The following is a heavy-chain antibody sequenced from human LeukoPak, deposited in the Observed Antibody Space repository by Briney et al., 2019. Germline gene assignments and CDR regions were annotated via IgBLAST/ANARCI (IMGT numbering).Heavy chain of an antibody. CDR2: ISWNSGSI. V-gene: IGHV3-9*01. CDR3: ARSYLVLTTVPTHDAFDI. D-gene: IGHD4-17*01. J-gene: IGHJ3*02. Sequence: GGSLRLSCAASGFTFDDYAMHWVRQAPGKGLEWVSGISWNSGSIGYADSVKGRFTISRDNAKNSLYLQMNSLRAEDTAVYYCARSYLVLTTVPTHDAFDIWGQGTMVTVSS. CDR1: GFTFDDYA.